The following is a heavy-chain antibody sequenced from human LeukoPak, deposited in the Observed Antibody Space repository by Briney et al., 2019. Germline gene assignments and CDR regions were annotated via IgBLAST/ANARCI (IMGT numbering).Heavy chain of an antibody. D-gene: IGHD6-13*01. CDR1: GYTFTSYG. CDR3: ARLLIAAAGSYAFDI. V-gene: IGHV1-18*01. J-gene: IGHJ3*02. Sequence: ASVKVSCKASGYTFTSYGISWVRQAPGQGLEWMGWISAYNGNTNYAQKLQGRVTITADKSTSTAYMELSSLRSEDTAVYYCARLLIAAAGSYAFDIWGQGTMVTVSS. CDR2: ISAYNGNT.